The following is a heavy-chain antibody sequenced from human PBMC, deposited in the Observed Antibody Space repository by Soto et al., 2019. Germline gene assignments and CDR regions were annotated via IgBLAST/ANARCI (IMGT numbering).Heavy chain of an antibody. CDR3: ARDQPGLEPTDY. Sequence: QVQLVQSGAEVKKPGASVKVSCKASGYTFTTYGITWVRQAPGQGLEWMGWVSTYNGNTNYAQKLQGRVTMTTDTSTSPAYMGLRSLRSYHTAVYYCARDQPGLEPTDYWGQGTLITVSS. J-gene: IGHJ4*02. CDR1: GYTFTTYG. CDR2: VSTYNGNT. V-gene: IGHV1-18*01. D-gene: IGHD1-1*01.